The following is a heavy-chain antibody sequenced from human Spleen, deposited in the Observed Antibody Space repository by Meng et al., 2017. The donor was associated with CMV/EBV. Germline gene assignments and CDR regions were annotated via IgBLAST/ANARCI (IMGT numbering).Heavy chain of an antibody. D-gene: IGHD5-24*01. Sequence: GGSLRLSCTASGFTFSTYSMNWVRQAPGKGLEWVSCIGSSSSYIYYADSVKGRFTISRDNAKNSLYLQMNSLRVEDTAVYYCARGVVEMATIEGYWGQGSPVTVSS. CDR1: GFTFSTYS. CDR2: IGSSSSYI. J-gene: IGHJ4*02. CDR3: ARGVVEMATIEGY. V-gene: IGHV3-21*01.